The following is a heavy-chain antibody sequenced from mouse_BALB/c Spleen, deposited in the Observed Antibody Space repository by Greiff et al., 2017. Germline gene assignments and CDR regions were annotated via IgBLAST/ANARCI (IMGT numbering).Heavy chain of an antibody. J-gene: IGHJ1*01. V-gene: IGHV1-87*01. CDR1: GYTFTSYW. D-gene: IGHD1-2*01. CDR3: ARRVLRLRDFDV. CDR2: IYPGDGDT. Sequence: VQLQQSGAELARPGASVKLSCKASGYTFTSYWMQWVKQRPGQGLEWIGAIYPGDGDTRYTQKFKGKATLTADKSSSTAYMQLSSLASEDSAVYYCARRVLRLRDFDVWGAGTTVTVSS.